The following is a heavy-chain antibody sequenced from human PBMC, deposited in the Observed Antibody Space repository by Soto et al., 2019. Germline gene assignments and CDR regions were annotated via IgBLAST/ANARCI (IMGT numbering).Heavy chain of an antibody. CDR1: GGTFSSYT. D-gene: IGHD3-16*01. Sequence: QVQLVQSGAEVKKPGSSVKVSCKASGGTFSSYTISWVRQAPGQGLEWMGRIIPILGIANYAQKFQGRVTITADKSTSTAYMELSSLRSEDTAVYYCARDSFMVGRLGETCNWGQGTLVTVSS. V-gene: IGHV1-69*08. J-gene: IGHJ4*02. CDR2: IIPILGIA. CDR3: ARDSFMVGRLGETCN.